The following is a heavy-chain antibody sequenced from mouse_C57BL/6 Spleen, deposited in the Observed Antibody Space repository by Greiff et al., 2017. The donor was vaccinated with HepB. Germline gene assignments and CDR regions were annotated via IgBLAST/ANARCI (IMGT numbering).Heavy chain of an antibody. V-gene: IGHV1-82*01. J-gene: IGHJ3*01. Sequence: QVQLKESGPELVKPGASVKISCKASGYAFSSSWMNWVKQRPGKGLEWIGRIYPGDGDTNYNGKFKGQATLTADKSSSTAYMQLSSLKSEDAAVYFCASRDYSDYVLAYWGQGTLVTVSA. D-gene: IGHD2-13*01. CDR2: IYPGDGDT. CDR3: ASRDYSDYVLAY. CDR1: GYAFSSSW.